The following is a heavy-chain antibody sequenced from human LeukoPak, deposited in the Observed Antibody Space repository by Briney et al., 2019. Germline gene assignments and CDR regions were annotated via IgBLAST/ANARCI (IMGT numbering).Heavy chain of an antibody. V-gene: IGHV3-30-3*01. CDR3: ARDIVVVPAAIITGAFDY. Sequence: GGSLRLSCAASGFTFSSYAMHWVRQAPGKGLEWVAVISYDGSNKYYADSVKGRFTISRDNSKNTLYLQMNSPRAEDTAVYYCARDIVVVPAAIITGAFDYWGQGTLVTVSS. CDR2: ISYDGSNK. CDR1: GFTFSSYA. D-gene: IGHD2-2*01. J-gene: IGHJ4*02.